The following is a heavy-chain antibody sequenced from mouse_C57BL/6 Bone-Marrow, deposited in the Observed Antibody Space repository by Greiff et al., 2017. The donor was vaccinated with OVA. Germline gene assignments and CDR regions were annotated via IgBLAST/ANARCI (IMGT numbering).Heavy chain of an antibody. J-gene: IGHJ1*03. CDR2: ISSGGSYT. V-gene: IGHV5-6*01. CDR1: GFTFSSYG. D-gene: IGHD1-1*01. CDR3: ARHHYYGSRYFDV. Sequence: EVKLVESGGDLVKPGGSLKLSCAASGFTFSSYGMSWVRQTPDKRLEWVATISSGGSYTYSPDSVKGRFTISRDNAKNTLYLQMSSLKSEDTAMYYCARHHYYGSRYFDVWGTGTTVTVSS.